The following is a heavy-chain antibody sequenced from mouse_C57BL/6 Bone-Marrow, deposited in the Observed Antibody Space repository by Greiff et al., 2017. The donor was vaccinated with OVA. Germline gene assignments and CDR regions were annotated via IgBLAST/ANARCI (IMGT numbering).Heavy chain of an antibody. J-gene: IGHJ3*01. D-gene: IGHD1-1*01. CDR3: RTYYYGSSGFAY. CDR2: IDPEDGDT. Sequence: EVQLQQSGAELVRPGASVKLSCTASGYTFTDYYMHWVKQRPEQGLEWIGRIDPEDGDTDYTQKFKGKATMTADTSSSTAYLQLSSLTSEDTAVYYCRTYYYGSSGFAYWGQGTLVTVSA. V-gene: IGHV14-1*01. CDR1: GYTFTDYY.